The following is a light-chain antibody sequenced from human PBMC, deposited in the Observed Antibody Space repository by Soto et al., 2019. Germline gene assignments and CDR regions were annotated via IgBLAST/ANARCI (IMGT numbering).Light chain of an antibody. V-gene: IGLV2-14*01. CDR1: SSDVGGYDY. Sequence: QSAVTQPASVSGSPGQSITISCTGTSSDVGGYDYVSWYQQYPGKAPRLIIYEVSNRPSGVSNRFSGSKSGNTASLTISGLRAEDEGDYHCCSYGGYSTFVIFGGGTKLTVL. CDR2: EVS. CDR3: CSYGGYSTFVI. J-gene: IGLJ2*01.